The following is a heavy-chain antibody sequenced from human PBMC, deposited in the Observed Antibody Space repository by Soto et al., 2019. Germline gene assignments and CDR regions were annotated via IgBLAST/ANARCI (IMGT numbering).Heavy chain of an antibody. Sequence: SGPTLENPTQTLTLTCTFSGFSLSTSGMCVSWIRQPPGNALEWLALIDWDDDKYYSTSLKTRLTISQDTSKNQVVLTMTNMDPVDTATYYCARLRLMLGYYSSDLAFFDIWG. CDR1: GFSLSTSGMC. V-gene: IGHV2-70*01. D-gene: IGHD3-22*01. CDR2: IDWDDDK. CDR3: ARLRLMLGYYSSDLAFFDI. J-gene: IGHJ3*02.